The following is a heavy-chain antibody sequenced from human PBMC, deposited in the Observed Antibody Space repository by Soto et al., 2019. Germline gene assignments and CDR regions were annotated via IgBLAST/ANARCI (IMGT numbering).Heavy chain of an antibody. CDR1: CDSIIGYY. CDR2: IYSSGST. Sequence: SETLSLTCTFSCDSIIGYYWNWIRQPAGKGLEWIGRIYSSGSTISNRSLRSRVALSVDTSRNQFSLNLNSVTAADTAMYYCARSGYSSAWYTAFDSWSQGTLVTVSS. V-gene: IGHV4-4*07. D-gene: IGHD6-19*01. CDR3: ARSGYSSAWYTAFDS. J-gene: IGHJ4*02.